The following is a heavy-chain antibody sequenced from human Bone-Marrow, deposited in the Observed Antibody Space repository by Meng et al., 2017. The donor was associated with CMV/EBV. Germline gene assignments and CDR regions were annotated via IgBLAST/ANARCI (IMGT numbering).Heavy chain of an antibody. D-gene: IGHD6-19*01. CDR3: ARDGVKQWLVRWGYDFGY. J-gene: IGHJ4*02. Sequence: GESLKISCAASGFTFSSYSMNWVRQAPGKGLEWVSSISSSSSYIYYADSVKGRFTISRDNAKNSLYLQMNSLRSEDTAVYYCARDGVKQWLVRWGYDFGYWGQGTRVTFSS. CDR1: GFTFSSYS. V-gene: IGHV3-21*01. CDR2: ISSSSSYI.